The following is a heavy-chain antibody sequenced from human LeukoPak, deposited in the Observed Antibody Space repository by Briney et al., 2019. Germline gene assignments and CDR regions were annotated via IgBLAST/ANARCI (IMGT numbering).Heavy chain of an antibody. CDR2: TSKKANSYTK. D-gene: IGHD3-10*01. V-gene: IGHV3-72*01. CDR3: ARGPMVRGCYYYYGMDG. J-gene: IGHJ6*04. CDR1: GFTFSDYY. Sequence: GGSLRLSCAASGFTFSDYYMDWVRQAPGKGLEWVGRTSKKANSYTKEYAASGKGRFTITSEHPKNSPYLQMNSPKRADTAVYYCARGPMVRGCYYYYGMDGWGKRTTVTVSS.